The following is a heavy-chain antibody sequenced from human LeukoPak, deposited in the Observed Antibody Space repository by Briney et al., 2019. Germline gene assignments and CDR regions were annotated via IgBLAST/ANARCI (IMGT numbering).Heavy chain of an antibody. V-gene: IGHV3-7*04. CDR2: IKPEGKEK. CDR1: GFTFSSYW. Sequence: GGSLRLSCAASGFTFSSYWMSWVRQAPGKGLEWVANIKPEGKEKFYVDSVKGRFTISRDNANNSVFLQMNSLTAEDTAVYYCARDGFDYWGQGTLVTVSS. J-gene: IGHJ4*02. CDR3: ARDGFDY.